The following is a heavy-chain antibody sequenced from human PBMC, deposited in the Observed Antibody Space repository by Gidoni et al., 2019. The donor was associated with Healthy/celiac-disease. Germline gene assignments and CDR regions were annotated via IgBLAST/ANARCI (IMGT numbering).Heavy chain of an antibody. CDR2: INHSGST. D-gene: IGHD6-13*01. V-gene: IGHV4-34*01. CDR1: GGSFSGYY. J-gene: IGHJ6*02. CDR3: ARSLVKGWVGYYGMDV. Sequence: QVQLQQWGAGLLKPSETLSLTCAVYGGSFSGYYWSWIRQPPGKGLEWIGEINHSGSTNYNPSLKSRVTISVDTSKNQFSLKLSSVTAADTAVYYCARSLVKGWVGYYGMDVWGQGTTVTVSS.